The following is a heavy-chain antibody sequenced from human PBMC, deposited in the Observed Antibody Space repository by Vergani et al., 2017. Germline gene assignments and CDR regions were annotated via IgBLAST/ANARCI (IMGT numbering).Heavy chain of an antibody. Sequence: QVRLQESGPGLVKPSETLSLTCTVSGGSISSYYWSWIRQPPGKGLEWIGYIYTSGSTNYNPSLKSRVTISVDTSKNQFSLKLSSVTAADTAVYYCAREEGDGSTGGFDYWGQGTLVTVSS. J-gene: IGHJ4*02. CDR1: GGSISSYY. V-gene: IGHV4-59*01. D-gene: IGHD2-21*02. CDR2: IYTSGST. CDR3: AREEGDGSTGGFDY.